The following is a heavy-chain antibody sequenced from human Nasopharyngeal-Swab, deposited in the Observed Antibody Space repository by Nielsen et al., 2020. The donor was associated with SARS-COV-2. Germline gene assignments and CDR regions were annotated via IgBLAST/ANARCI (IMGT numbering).Heavy chain of an antibody. D-gene: IGHD2-2*01. CDR2: IYYSGST. CDR3: ARVFWGYCSSTSCSNYYYYYMDV. V-gene: IGHV4-31*02. Sequence: WIRQPPGKGLEWIGYIYYSGSTYYNPSLKSRVTISVDTSKNQFSLKLSSVTAADTAVYCCARVFWGYCSSTSCSNYYYYYMDVWGKGTTVTVPS. J-gene: IGHJ6*03.